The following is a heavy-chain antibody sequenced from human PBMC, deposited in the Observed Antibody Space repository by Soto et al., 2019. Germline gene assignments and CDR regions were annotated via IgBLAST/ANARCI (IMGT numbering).Heavy chain of an antibody. V-gene: IGHV3-30*09. Sequence: QVQLVESGGGVVQPGRSLRLSCVASGFTFSDYVMHWVRQVPGKGLEWVAAISHVGSNKFHADSLKGRFAISRDNSKNMLYLQMNSLRSEVTALYYCARREEGASSVLVDYWGQGTLVTVSS. CDR3: ARREEGASSVLVDY. CDR2: ISHVGSNK. D-gene: IGHD3-16*01. J-gene: IGHJ4*02. CDR1: GFTFSDYV.